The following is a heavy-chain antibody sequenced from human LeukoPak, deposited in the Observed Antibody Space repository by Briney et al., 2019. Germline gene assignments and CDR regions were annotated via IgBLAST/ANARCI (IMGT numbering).Heavy chain of an antibody. CDR3: ARLVPAAI. Sequence: SQTLSLTCTVSGGSISSGSYYWSWIRQPAGKGLEWIGRIYTSGSTNYNPSLKSRVTISVDTSKNQFSLKLSSVTAADTAVYYCARLVPAAIWGHGTLVTVSS. CDR1: GGSISSGSYY. CDR2: IYTSGST. D-gene: IGHD2-2*01. J-gene: IGHJ4*01. V-gene: IGHV4-61*02.